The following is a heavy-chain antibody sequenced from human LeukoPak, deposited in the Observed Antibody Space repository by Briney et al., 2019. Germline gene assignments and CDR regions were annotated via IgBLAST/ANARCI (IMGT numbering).Heavy chain of an antibody. CDR3: ARLSLMGNYGDYPIDY. CDR1: GYTFTGYY. CDR2: INPNSGGT. V-gene: IGHV1-2*02. Sequence: ASVKVSCKASGYTFTGYYMHWVRQAPGQGLEWMGWINPNSGGTNYAQKFQGRVTMTRDTSISTAYMELSRLRSDDTAVYYCARLSLMGNYGDYPIDYWGRGTLVTVSS. D-gene: IGHD4-17*01. J-gene: IGHJ4*02.